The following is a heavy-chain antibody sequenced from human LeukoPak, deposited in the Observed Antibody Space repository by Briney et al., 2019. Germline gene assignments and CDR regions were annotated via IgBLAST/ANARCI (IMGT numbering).Heavy chain of an antibody. CDR3: ARGYDSSGYPDAFDI. J-gene: IGHJ3*02. CDR2: IYYSGST. D-gene: IGHD3-22*01. V-gene: IGHV4-59*01. Sequence: SETLSLTCTVSDGSISRYYWSWIRQPPGKGLEWIGYIYYSGSTNYNPSLKSRVTISVDTSKNQFSLKLSSVTAADTAVYYCARGYDSSGYPDAFDIWGQGTMVTVSS. CDR1: DGSISRYY.